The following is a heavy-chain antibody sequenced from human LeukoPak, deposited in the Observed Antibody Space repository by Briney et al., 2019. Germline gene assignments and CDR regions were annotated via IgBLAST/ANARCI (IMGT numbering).Heavy chain of an antibody. CDR1: GGSISSSSYY. CDR3: ARQKAAHMDV. J-gene: IGHJ6*03. Sequence: PSETLSLTCTVSGGSISSSSYYWGWIRQPSGKRLEWIGSIYYSGSTYYNPSLQSRVTISVDTSKNQFSLKLSSVTAADTAVYYCARQKAAHMDVWGKGTTVTVSS. CDR2: IYYSGST. V-gene: IGHV4-39*01. D-gene: IGHD2-15*01.